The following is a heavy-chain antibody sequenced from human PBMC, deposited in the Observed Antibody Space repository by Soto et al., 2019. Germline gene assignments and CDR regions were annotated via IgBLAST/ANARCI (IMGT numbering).Heavy chain of an antibody. CDR1: GFTFSSYA. V-gene: IGHV3-23*01. Sequence: GGSLRLSCAASGFTFSSYAMSWVRQAPGKGLEWVSAISGSGGSTYYADSVKGRFTISRDNSKNTLYLQMNSLRAEDTAVYYCAKVLKDIVVVVAAASLDYWGQGTLVTVSS. D-gene: IGHD2-15*01. J-gene: IGHJ4*02. CDR2: ISGSGGST. CDR3: AKVLKDIVVVVAAASLDY.